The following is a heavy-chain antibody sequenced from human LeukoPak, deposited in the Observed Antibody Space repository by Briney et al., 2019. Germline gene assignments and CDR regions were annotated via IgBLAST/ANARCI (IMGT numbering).Heavy chain of an antibody. CDR2: ISAYNGNT. CDR1: GYTFTSYG. Sequence: ASVKVSCKASGYTFTSYGISWVRQAPGQGLEWMGWISAYNGNTNYAQKLQGRVTMTTDTSTSTAYMELRSLRAEDMAVYYCARDSRPYCGGDCSIDYWGQGTLVTVSS. D-gene: IGHD2-21*02. CDR3: ARDSRPYCGGDCSIDY. V-gene: IGHV1-18*03. J-gene: IGHJ4*02.